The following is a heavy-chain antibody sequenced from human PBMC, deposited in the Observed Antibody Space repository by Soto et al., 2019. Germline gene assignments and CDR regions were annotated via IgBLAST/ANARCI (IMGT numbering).Heavy chain of an antibody. V-gene: IGHV3-11*03. CDR1: GFTFRDSY. CDR3: ARYARVPDS. Sequence: PGGSLRLSCAASGFTFRDSYMSWVRQAPGKGLEYLSYISGSSTDIKYADSVTGRFTISRDNAKNSLYLEMNSLRAEDTAMYYCARYARVPDSWGQGT. CDR2: ISGSSTDI. J-gene: IGHJ5*01.